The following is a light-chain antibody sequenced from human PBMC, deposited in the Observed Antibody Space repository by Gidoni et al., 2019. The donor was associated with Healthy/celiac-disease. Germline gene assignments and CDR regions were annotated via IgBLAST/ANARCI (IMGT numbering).Light chain of an antibody. V-gene: IGLV3-1*01. CDR2: QDS. Sequence: SSEMTQPPSVSVSPGQTDSITCSGDKLGDKYARWYQQKPGQSPVLVIYQDSKRPSGIPERFSGSNSGNTATLTISGTQAMDEADYYCQAWDSSTAVFGGGTKLTVL. CDR1: KLGDKY. CDR3: QAWDSSTAV. J-gene: IGLJ2*01.